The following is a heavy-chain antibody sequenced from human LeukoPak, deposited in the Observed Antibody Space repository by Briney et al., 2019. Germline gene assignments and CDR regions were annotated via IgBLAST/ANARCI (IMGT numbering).Heavy chain of an antibody. CDR3: AKCVDYYDSSGYYRCWYFDY. Sequence: GGSLRLSCAASGFTFSSYAMSWVRQAPGKGLEWVSAISGSGGSTYYADSVKGRFTISRDNSKNTLYLQMNSLRAEDTAVYYCAKCVDYYDSSGYYRCWYFDYWGQGTLVTVSS. J-gene: IGHJ4*02. D-gene: IGHD3-22*01. CDR2: ISGSGGST. CDR1: GFTFSSYA. V-gene: IGHV3-23*01.